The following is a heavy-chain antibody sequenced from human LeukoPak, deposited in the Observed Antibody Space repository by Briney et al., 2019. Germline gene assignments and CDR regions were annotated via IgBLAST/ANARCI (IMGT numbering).Heavy chain of an antibody. CDR1: GFTFSSYA. Sequence: GRSLRLSCAASGFTFSSYAMHWVRQAPGKGLEWVAVISYDGSNKYYADSVKGRFTISRDNSKNTLYLQMNSLRAEDTAVYYCAKVPSRYCSGGSCYFDYWGQGTLVTVSS. V-gene: IGHV3-30-3*01. CDR2: ISYDGSNK. CDR3: AKVPSRYCSGGSCYFDY. D-gene: IGHD2-15*01. J-gene: IGHJ4*02.